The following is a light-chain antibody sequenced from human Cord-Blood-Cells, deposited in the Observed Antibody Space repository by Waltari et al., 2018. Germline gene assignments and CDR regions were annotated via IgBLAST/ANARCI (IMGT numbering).Light chain of an antibody. CDR1: QSVSSN. J-gene: IGKJ3*01. CDR2: GAS. CDR3: QQYNNWPPDT. Sequence: ERATLSCRASQSVSSNLAWYQQKPGQAPRLLIYGASTRATGIPARFSGSGSGTEFTLTISSLQSEDFAVYYCQQYNNWPPDTFGPGTKVDIK. V-gene: IGKV3-15*01.